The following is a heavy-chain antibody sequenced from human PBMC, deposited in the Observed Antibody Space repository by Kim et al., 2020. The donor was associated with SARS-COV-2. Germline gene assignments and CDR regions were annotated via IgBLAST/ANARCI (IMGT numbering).Heavy chain of an antibody. J-gene: IGHJ1*01. Sequence: GGSLRLSCAASGFTFSSYWLSWVRQPPGKGLGWVANIKQDGSENYYVASVKGRFTISRDNAKNFLYLQMNSLSAEDTAVYYCARMDSSSWYFLHWGQCT. D-gene: IGHD6-13*01. V-gene: IGHV3-7*01. CDR2: IKQDGSEN. CDR3: ARMDSSSWYFLH. CDR1: GFTFSSYW.